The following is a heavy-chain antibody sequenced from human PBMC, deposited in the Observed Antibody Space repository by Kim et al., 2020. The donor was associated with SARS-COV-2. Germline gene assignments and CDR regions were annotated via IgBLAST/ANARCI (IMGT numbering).Heavy chain of an antibody. J-gene: IGHJ4*01. CDR3: ARTRSCSSTSCYVDY. V-gene: IGHV3-23*01. D-gene: IGHD2-2*01. CDR1: GFTFSTYA. CDR2: ISSSGGST. Sequence: GGSLRLSCVTSGFTFSTYAMSWVRQAPEKGLEWVSGISSSGGSTYYADSVKGRFTISRDNSKNTLYLQMVSLRVDDTALYYCARTRSCSSTSCYVDYWG.